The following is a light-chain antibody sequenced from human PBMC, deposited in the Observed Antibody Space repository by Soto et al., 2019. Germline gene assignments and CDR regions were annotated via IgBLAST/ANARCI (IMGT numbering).Light chain of an antibody. Sequence: EIGITQSPSTLSVSPGERATLSCRASQSVSSYLAWYQQKPGQAPRLLIYDASNRATGIPARFSGSGSGTDFTLTISSLEPEDFAVYYCQQRSNWPPWTFGQGTKVDIK. V-gene: IGKV3-11*01. J-gene: IGKJ1*01. CDR2: DAS. CDR1: QSVSSY. CDR3: QQRSNWPPWT.